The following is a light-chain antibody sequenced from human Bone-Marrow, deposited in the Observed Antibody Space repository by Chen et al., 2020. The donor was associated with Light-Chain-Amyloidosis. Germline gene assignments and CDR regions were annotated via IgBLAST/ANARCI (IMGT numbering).Light chain of an antibody. V-gene: IGLV6-57*01. CDR1: SGSIATNS. CDR3: QSYQGSSQGV. J-gene: IGLJ3*02. Sequence: FMMTQPHSVTESPGYTVSSSCTPSSGSIATNSVQWYQQRPGSPPTTVIYEDEQRPYGFPNRFSGSIERSSNSASLTISGLKTADEADYYCQSYQGSSQGVFGGGTKLTVL. CDR2: EDE.